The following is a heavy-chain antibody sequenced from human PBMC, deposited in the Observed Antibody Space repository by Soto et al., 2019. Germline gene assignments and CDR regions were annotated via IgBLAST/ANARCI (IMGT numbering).Heavy chain of an antibody. CDR3: AREGVQGGLDV. CDR2: ISPSGGRT. J-gene: IGHJ6*02. V-gene: IGHV1-46*01. D-gene: IGHD2-8*01. CDR1: GYTFTSYH. Sequence: QVQLVQSGAEVKKPGASERISCKASGYTFTSYHLHWVRQAHGQGLEWVGMISPSGGRTTYAQKFQRRVTMTRDTSTNTIFMELNSLRSDDTAIYYCAREGVQGGLDVWGQGTTVTVSS.